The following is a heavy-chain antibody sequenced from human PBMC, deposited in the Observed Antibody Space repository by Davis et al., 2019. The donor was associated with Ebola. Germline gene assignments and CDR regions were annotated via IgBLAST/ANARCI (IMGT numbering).Heavy chain of an antibody. CDR3: GTGDVIDI. CDR1: GYSLSDLS. V-gene: IGHV1-24*01. CDR2: FDPQNGGT. Sequence: ASVKVSCKVFGYSLSDLSMYWVRQAPGKGLEWLGGFDPQNGGTAYAQRLQGRVTMTEDISTDTVYMELRGLRSEDTDVYYCGTGDVIDIWGQGTTVTVSS. J-gene: IGHJ3*02.